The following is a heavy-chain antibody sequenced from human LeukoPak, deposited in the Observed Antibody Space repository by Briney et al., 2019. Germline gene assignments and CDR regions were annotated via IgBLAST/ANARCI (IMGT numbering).Heavy chain of an antibody. D-gene: IGHD3-10*01. V-gene: IGHV3-23*01. CDR3: ARDSYGSGSYYRIDY. J-gene: IGHJ4*02. CDR1: GFTFSSYA. CDR2: ISGSGGST. Sequence: PGGSLRLSCAASGFTFSSYAMSWVRQAPGKGLEWVSAISGSGGSTYYADSVKGRFTISRDNAKNSLYLQMNSLRAEDTAVYYCARDSYGSGSYYRIDYWGQGTLVTVSS.